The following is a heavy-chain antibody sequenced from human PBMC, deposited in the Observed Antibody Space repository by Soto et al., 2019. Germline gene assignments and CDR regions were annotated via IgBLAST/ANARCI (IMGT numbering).Heavy chain of an antibody. D-gene: IGHD6-19*01. Sequence: QLQLVESGGGLVKPGGSLRLSCAASGFTFSAYYMSWIRQAPGKGLEWISYISSSGDTGNYADSVKGRFTVSRDNAKNSLYLQINSLRAEDTAVYYCARDRGAVVGQYFDYWGQGTLVTVSS. V-gene: IGHV3-11*01. J-gene: IGHJ4*02. CDR3: ARDRGAVVGQYFDY. CDR2: ISSSGDTG. CDR1: GFTFSAYY.